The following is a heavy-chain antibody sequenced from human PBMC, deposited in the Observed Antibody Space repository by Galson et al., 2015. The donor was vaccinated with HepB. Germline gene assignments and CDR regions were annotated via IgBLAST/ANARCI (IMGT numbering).Heavy chain of an antibody. V-gene: IGHV1-46*01. J-gene: IGHJ5*02. CDR1: GYTFTSYY. CDR2: ISPSGAST. Sequence: SVKVSCKASGYTFTSYYMHWVRQAPGQGLEWMGIISPSGASTNYAQKFQGRVTMTRDTSTSTVYMELSSLRSEDTAVYYCAGVRRPSNWFDPWGQGTLVTVSS. CDR3: AGVRRPSNWFDP. D-gene: IGHD3-10*01.